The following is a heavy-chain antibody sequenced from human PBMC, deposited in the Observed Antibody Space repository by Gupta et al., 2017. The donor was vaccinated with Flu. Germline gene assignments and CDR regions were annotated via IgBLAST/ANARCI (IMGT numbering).Heavy chain of an antibody. CDR2: ISGSGATI. V-gene: IGHV3-11*01. CDR3: GRGTDLDY. Sequence: QVQLVDSGGGLVKPGGSLRLSCAASGFTFGDYYMTWVRQAPGKGLEWVSHISGSGATIYYTDSVKGRFTISRDNAKNSLFLQMNSLRVEDTAVYYCGRGTDLDYWGQGTLVTVSS. CDR1: GFTFGDYY. J-gene: IGHJ4*02.